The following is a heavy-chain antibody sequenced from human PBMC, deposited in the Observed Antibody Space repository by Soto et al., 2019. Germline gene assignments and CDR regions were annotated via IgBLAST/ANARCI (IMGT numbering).Heavy chain of an antibody. Sequence: QVQLVESGGGVVQPGRSLRLSCAASGFTFSSYRMHWVRQAPGKGLEWVAVIWYDGSNKYYADSVKGRFTISRDNSKNTLYLQMNSLRAEDTAVYYCARGNYSSGWYYFDYWGQGTLVTVSS. V-gene: IGHV3-33*01. CDR3: ARGNYSSGWYYFDY. CDR1: GFTFSSYR. J-gene: IGHJ4*02. CDR2: IWYDGSNK. D-gene: IGHD6-19*01.